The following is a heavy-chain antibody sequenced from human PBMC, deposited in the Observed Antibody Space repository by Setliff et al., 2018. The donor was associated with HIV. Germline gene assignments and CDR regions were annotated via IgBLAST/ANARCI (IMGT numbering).Heavy chain of an antibody. CDR1: GFIFDGYA. J-gene: IGHJ5*02. CDR2: ISSSGSTI. V-gene: IGHV3-48*03. Sequence: GGSLRLSCAASGFIFDGYAMHWIRQAPGKGLEWVSYISSSGSTIYYADSVKGRFTISRDNAKNSLYVQMNSLRVDDTAVYYCVRGKNWLDPWGQGTLVTVSS. CDR3: VRGKNWLDP.